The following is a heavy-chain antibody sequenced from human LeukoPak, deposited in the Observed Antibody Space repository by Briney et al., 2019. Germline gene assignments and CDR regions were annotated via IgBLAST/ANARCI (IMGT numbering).Heavy chain of an antibody. J-gene: IGHJ4*02. D-gene: IGHD1-26*01. CDR1: GASVSGGGHY. Sequence: SETLSLTCTVSGASVSGGGHYWSWIRQLPGKGLEWIGYTSYYGGAYYNPSLMSRITMSVDRSQNQFSLKLRDVTAADAAVSFGATAEWESVCFDGWGQGGLVAVSS. CDR3: ATAEWESVCFDG. CDR2: TSYYGGA. V-gene: IGHV4-31*03.